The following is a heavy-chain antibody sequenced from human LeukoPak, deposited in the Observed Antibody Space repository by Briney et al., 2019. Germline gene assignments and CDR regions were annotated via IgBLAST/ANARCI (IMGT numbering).Heavy chain of an antibody. Sequence: GASVKVSCKASGYTFVIYGINWVRRAPGQGLEWMGWISGYNGNTNYAQKLQGRVTLTTDTSTSTAYMELRSLRSDDTAIYYCARDRAAAKGLHVFDIWGQGTMVTVSP. CDR2: ISGYNGNT. CDR1: GYTFVIYG. J-gene: IGHJ3*02. D-gene: IGHD6-13*01. V-gene: IGHV1-18*01. CDR3: ARDRAAAKGLHVFDI.